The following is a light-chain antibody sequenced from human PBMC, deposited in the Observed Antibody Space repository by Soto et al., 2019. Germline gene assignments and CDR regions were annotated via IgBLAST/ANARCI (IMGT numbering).Light chain of an antibody. CDR1: QSLSSY. Sequence: EIVLTQSPATLSLSPGERATLSCRASQSLSSYLAWYQQKPGQAPRLLIYDASNRATGIPARFSGSGSGTDFPLTISSLEAEDFAVYYCQQRSNWPLTFGGGTKVEIK. CDR3: QQRSNWPLT. CDR2: DAS. J-gene: IGKJ4*01. V-gene: IGKV3-11*01.